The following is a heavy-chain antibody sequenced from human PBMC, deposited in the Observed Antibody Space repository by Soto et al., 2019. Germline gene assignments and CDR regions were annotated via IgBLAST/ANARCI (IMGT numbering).Heavy chain of an antibody. V-gene: IGHV3-7*05. CDR2: IKPDGSVR. D-gene: IGHD1-26*01. CDR3: VRQLYSGSYSPAFDY. J-gene: IGHJ4*02. Sequence: PGGSLRLSCASSGFTSGLHWMTWARQAPGKGLEWVANIKPDGSVRYHVDSVKDRFTISRDNAKNSLYLQMNSLRADDTAVYYCVRQLYSGSYSPAFDYWGQATLVTVSS. CDR1: GFTSGLHW.